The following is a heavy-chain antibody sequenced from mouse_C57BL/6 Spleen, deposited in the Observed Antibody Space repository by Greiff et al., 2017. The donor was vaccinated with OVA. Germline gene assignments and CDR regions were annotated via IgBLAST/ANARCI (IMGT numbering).Heavy chain of an antibody. J-gene: IGHJ2*01. Sequence: EVKLMESGGGLVKPGGSLKLSCAASGFTFSSYTMSWVRQTPEKRLEWVATISGGGGNTYYPDSVKGRFTISRDNAKNTLYLQMSSLRSEDTALYYCARQGWLDFDYWGQGTTLTVSS. CDR1: GFTFSSYT. CDR3: ARQGWLDFDY. CDR2: ISGGGGNT. V-gene: IGHV5-9*01. D-gene: IGHD2-3*01.